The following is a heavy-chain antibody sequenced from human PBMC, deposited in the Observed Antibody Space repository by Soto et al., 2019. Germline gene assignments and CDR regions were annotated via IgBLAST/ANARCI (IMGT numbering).Heavy chain of an antibody. Sequence: QITLKESGPTLVKPTQTLTLTCTFSGFSLSTSGVGVGWIRQPPGKALEWLALIYWDDDKRYSPSLKSRLTITKDTSKNPVVLTMTNMDPVDTATYYCALLTTVTTTLDYWGQGTLVTVSS. D-gene: IGHD4-17*01. CDR1: GFSLSTSGVG. V-gene: IGHV2-5*02. J-gene: IGHJ4*02. CDR3: ALLTTVTTTLDY. CDR2: IYWDDDK.